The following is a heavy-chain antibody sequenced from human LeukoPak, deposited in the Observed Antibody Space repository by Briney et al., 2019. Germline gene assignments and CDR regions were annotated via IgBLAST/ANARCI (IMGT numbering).Heavy chain of an antibody. J-gene: IGHJ4*02. CDR1: GGSISSYY. D-gene: IGHD5-24*01. Sequence: PSETLSLTCTVSGGSISSYYWSWIRQPPGKGLEWIGYIYYSGSTSYNPSLKSRVTISVDTSKNQFSLKLSSVTAADTAVYYCARVEMASFDYWGQGTLVTVSS. V-gene: IGHV4-59*08. CDR3: ARVEMASFDY. CDR2: IYYSGST.